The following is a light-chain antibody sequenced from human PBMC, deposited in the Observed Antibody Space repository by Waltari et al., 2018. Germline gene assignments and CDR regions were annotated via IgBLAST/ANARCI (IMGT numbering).Light chain of an antibody. J-gene: IGKJ2*01. V-gene: IGKV1-5*03. Sequence: IQMTQSPSTLSASVGDRITINCRANKNIMTSLAWYQQKAGKDPKLLIYEASSLETGVPTRLSGSGSGTEFTLTISSLQPDDSAIYYCQQYYTLSYTFGQGTNLEI. CDR3: QQYYTLSYT. CDR1: KNIMTS. CDR2: EAS.